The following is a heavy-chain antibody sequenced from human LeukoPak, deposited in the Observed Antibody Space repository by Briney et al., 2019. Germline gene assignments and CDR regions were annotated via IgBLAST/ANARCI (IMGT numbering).Heavy chain of an antibody. CDR1: GYSFTSYY. CDR3: ARDSYDSSGYYDFRAWYFDL. Sequence: APVKVCCKASGYSFTSYYMHWVRQAPGQGLEWMGIINPSGGSTSYAQKFQGRVSMTRDTATITVYMELSSLRSEHPAVYYCARDSYDSSGYYDFRAWYFDLWGRGTLVTVSS. CDR2: INPSGGST. J-gene: IGHJ2*01. V-gene: IGHV1-46*01. D-gene: IGHD3-22*01.